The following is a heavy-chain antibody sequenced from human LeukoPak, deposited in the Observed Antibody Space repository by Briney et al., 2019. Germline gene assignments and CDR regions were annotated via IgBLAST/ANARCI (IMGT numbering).Heavy chain of an antibody. J-gene: IGHJ4*02. D-gene: IGHD4-11*01. Sequence: GGSLRLSCAASGFTFSDYSMNWVRQAPGKGLEWVSYISSSSSTIYYADSVKGRFTISRDNAKNSLYLQMYSLRAEDTALYYCAKVASNYDFDYWGQGTLVTVSS. CDR2: ISSSSSTI. CDR3: AKVASNYDFDY. CDR1: GFTFSDYS. V-gene: IGHV3-48*01.